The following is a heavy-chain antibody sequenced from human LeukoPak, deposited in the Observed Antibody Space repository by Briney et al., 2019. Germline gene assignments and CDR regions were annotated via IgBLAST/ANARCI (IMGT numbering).Heavy chain of an antibody. CDR1: GFTFRSYA. J-gene: IGHJ3*02. V-gene: IGHV3-23*01. D-gene: IGHD2-15*01. CDR2: ISGSGGST. CDR3: AKDLGGIVVALGGAFDI. Sequence: GGSLRLSCAASGFTFRSYAMRWVRQAPGKGLEWVSAISGSGGSTYYADSVKGRLTISRDNSKNTLYLQMNSLRAEDTAVYYCAKDLGGIVVALGGAFDIWGQGTMVTVSS.